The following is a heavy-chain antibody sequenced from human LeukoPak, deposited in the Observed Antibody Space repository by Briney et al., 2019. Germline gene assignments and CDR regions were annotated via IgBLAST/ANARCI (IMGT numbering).Heavy chain of an antibody. CDR3: AKYCTSSSCYPGSYYGMDV. Sequence: PGGSLRLSCAASGFSFSNYGMSWVRQAPGKGLEWVSAISGSGGSTFYADSVKGRFTVPRDNSKNTLYLQMNSLSAEDTAVYYCAKYCTSSSCYPGSYYGMDVWGQGTTVTVSS. J-gene: IGHJ6*02. CDR2: ISGSGGST. D-gene: IGHD2-2*01. CDR1: GFSFSNYG. V-gene: IGHV3-23*01.